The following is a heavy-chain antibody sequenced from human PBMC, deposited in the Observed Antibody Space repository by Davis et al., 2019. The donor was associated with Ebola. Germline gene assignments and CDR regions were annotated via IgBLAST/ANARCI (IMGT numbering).Heavy chain of an antibody. CDR3: ARHGGEAVAGPYFES. CDR1: GYSFTSYW. V-gene: IGHV5-51*01. CDR2: IYPGDSET. D-gene: IGHD6-19*01. Sequence: GESLKISCKGSGYSFTSYWIAWVRQMPGKGLECMGIIYPGDSETRYSPSFQGQVTISADKSITTAYLQWSSLKASDTAMYFCARHGGEAVAGPYFESWGQGTLVTVSS. J-gene: IGHJ4*02.